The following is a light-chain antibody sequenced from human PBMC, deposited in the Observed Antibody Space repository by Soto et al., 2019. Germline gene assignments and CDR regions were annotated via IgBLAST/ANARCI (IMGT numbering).Light chain of an antibody. J-gene: IGKJ1*01. CDR1: QGIRHY. CDR3: QNFDSAPQT. Sequence: DIQMTQSPSCLSASVGDRVTITCRASQGIRHYLAWYQQKPGKVPKLLIYEGTNWQSGVPSRFRGGGSGTEFTLTISSLQPEDVATYYCQNFDSAPQTFGQGTKVEIK. CDR2: EGT. V-gene: IGKV1-27*01.